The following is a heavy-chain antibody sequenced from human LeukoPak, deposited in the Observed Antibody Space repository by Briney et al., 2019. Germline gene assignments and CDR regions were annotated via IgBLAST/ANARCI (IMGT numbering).Heavy chain of an antibody. CDR2: LSADGSNQ. CDR1: GFTFSSSH. D-gene: IGHD3-22*01. Sequence: PGESLRLSCAASGFTFSSSHMHWVRQAPGKGPEWVAVLSADGSNQAYTDSVKGRFTVSRDNTKNTLYLQMNSLTHEDTALYFCATEAGSSGSAGYFDRRGQGTLVRVSS. V-gene: IGHV3-30*04. J-gene: IGHJ4*02. CDR3: ATEAGSSGSAGYFDR.